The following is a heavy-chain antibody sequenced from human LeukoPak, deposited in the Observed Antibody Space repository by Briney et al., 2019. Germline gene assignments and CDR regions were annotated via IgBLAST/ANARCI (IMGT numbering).Heavy chain of an antibody. CDR3: ARAYDWNEDFYDY. J-gene: IGHJ4*02. Sequence: SETLSLTCTVSGGSISSTSYYWGWIRQPPGKGLEWIVSIYYSGSTYYNPSLKSRVTISVDTSKNQFSLKVSSVTAADTAVYYCARAYDWNEDFYDYWGQGTLVKVSS. V-gene: IGHV4-39*01. CDR1: GGSISSTSYY. D-gene: IGHD1-20*01. CDR2: IYYSGST.